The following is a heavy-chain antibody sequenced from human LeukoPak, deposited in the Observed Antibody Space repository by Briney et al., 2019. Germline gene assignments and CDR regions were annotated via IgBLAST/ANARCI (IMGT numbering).Heavy chain of an antibody. CDR2: INPNSGGT. D-gene: IGHD2-15*01. CDR1: GYTFTGYY. V-gene: IGHV1-2*02. J-gene: IGHJ3*02. Sequence: GASVKVSCKASGYTFTGYYMHWVRQAPGQGLERMGWINPNSGGTNYAQKFQGRVTMTRDTSISTAYMELSRLRSDDTAVYYCAREKVVVAATEGGAFDIWGQGTMVTVSS. CDR3: AREKVVVAATEGGAFDI.